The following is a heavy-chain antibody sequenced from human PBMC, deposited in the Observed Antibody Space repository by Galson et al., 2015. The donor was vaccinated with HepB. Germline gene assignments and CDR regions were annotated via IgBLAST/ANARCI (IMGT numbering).Heavy chain of an antibody. D-gene: IGHD7-27*01. CDR1: GYRFSNYW. CDR3: ARHVSRLTGGDNWFDP. Sequence: QSGAEVKKPGESLRISCTGSGYRFSNYWIMWVRQMPGKGLEWMGRIDPSDSYTKYRPSFQGHVTISTDKSISTAYLQWSSLKASDSAIYYCARHVSRLTGGDNWFDPWGQGTLVTVS. J-gene: IGHJ5*02. CDR2: IDPSDSYT. V-gene: IGHV5-10-1*01.